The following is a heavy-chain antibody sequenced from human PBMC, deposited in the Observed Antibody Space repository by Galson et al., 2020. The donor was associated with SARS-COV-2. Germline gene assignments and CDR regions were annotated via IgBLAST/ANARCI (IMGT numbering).Heavy chain of an antibody. D-gene: IGHD3-22*01. V-gene: IGHV4-30-4*01. Sequence: TSETLSLTCTVSGGSISSGDYYWSWIRQPPGKGLEWIGYIYYSGSTYYNPSLKSRVTISVDTSKNQFSLKLSSVTAADTAVYYCARQTPSITVLVVALPCAFDVWGQGTLVTVSS. CDR1: GGSISSGDYY. CDR3: ARQTPSITVLVVALPCAFDV. J-gene: IGHJ3*01. CDR2: IYYSGST.